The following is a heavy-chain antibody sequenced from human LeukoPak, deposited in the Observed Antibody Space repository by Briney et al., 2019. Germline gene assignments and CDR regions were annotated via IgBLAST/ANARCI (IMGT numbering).Heavy chain of an antibody. CDR3: TTDLYQRITMIPAGDY. J-gene: IGHJ4*02. V-gene: IGHV3-21*03. Sequence: GGSLRLSCAASGFTFSSYSMNWVRQAPGKGLEWVSSISSSSSYIYYADSVKGRFTISRDNAKNSLYLQMNSLKTEDTAVYYCTTDLYQRITMIPAGDYWGQGTLVTVSS. CDR2: ISSSSSYI. CDR1: GFTFSSYS. D-gene: IGHD3-22*01.